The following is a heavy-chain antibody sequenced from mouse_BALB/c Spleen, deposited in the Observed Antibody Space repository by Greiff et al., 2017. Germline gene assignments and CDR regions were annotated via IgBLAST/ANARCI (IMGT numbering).Heavy chain of an antibody. CDR1: GYAFTNYL. Sequence: QVQLQQSGAELVRPGTSVKVSCKASGYAFTNYLIEWVKQRPGQGLEWIGVINPGSGGTNYNEKFKGKATLTADKSSSTAYMQLSSLTSDDSAVYFCARNAYYFDYWGQGTTLTVSS. CDR2: INPGSGGT. J-gene: IGHJ2*01. CDR3: ARNAYYFDY. V-gene: IGHV1-54*03.